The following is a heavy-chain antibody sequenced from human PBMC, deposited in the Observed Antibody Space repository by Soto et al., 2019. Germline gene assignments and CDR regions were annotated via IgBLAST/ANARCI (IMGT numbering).Heavy chain of an antibody. V-gene: IGHV4-34*01. D-gene: IGHD4-4*01. CDR2: INHSGST. CDR1: GGSISGYY. Sequence: SETLSLTWAVYGGSISGYYWSWIRQPPGKGLEWIGEINHSGSTNYNPSLKSRVTISVDTSKNQFSLKLSSVTAADTAVYYCARGDYSTAKNYYYYYYMDVWGKGTTVTVSS. CDR3: ARGDYSTAKNYYYYYYMDV. J-gene: IGHJ6*03.